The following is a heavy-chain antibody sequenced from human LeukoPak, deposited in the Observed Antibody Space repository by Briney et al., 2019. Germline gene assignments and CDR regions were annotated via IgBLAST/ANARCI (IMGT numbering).Heavy chain of an antibody. CDR1: GLTVGDYG. CDR2: INWSGEST. Sequence: PGGSLRLSCAASGLTVGDYGMSWVRQAPGKGLEWVSGINWSGESTGYADSAKGRFTISRDNAENALYLQMNSLRAEDTALYYCARDLSSSWYSLGYWGRGTLVTVSS. CDR3: ARDLSSSWYSLGY. V-gene: IGHV3-20*04. D-gene: IGHD6-13*01. J-gene: IGHJ4*02.